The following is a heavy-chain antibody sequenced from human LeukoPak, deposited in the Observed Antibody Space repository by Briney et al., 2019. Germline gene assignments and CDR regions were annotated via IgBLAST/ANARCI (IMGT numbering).Heavy chain of an antibody. J-gene: IGHJ4*02. D-gene: IGHD2-8*01. CDR1: GASIRNSTYY. V-gene: IGHV4-39*01. CDR2: LYYSGST. CDR3: ARLRDDNGAWYYFDS. Sequence: SETLSLTCTVSGASIRNSTYYWGWIRQPPGKGLEWNGSLYYSGSTYYSPSLENRVTISLDTSKNQFSLKLSSVTAADTAVYFCARLRDDNGAWYYFDSWGQGTLVTVSS.